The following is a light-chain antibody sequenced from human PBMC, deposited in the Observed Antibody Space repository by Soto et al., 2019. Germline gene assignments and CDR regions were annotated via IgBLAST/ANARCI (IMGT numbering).Light chain of an antibody. CDR2: GTS. J-gene: IGKJ1*01. Sequence: VLSQSPAILSLSPGERATLSCRASQSVPSTYFAWYQQKAGQPPRLLISGTSNRAIGIPDRFSGSGSGTDFTLTISRLEPEDFAVYFCQQFGNSPWTFGQGTKVEI. CDR1: QSVPSTY. CDR3: QQFGNSPWT. V-gene: IGKV3-20*01.